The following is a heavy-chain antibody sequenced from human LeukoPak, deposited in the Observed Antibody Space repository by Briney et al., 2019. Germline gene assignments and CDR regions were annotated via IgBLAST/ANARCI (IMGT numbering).Heavy chain of an antibody. D-gene: IGHD2-21*02. CDR3: AREIRYCGGDCYWFDP. CDR1: GFTFSNNAM. J-gene: IGHJ5*02. Sequence: GSLRLSCAASGFTFSNNAMSWVRLAPGKGLEWIGSIYYSGSTYYNPSLKSRVTISVDTSKNQFSLKLSSVTAADTAVYYCAREIRYCGGDCYWFDPWGQGTLVTVSS. CDR2: IYYSGST. V-gene: IGHV4-39*07.